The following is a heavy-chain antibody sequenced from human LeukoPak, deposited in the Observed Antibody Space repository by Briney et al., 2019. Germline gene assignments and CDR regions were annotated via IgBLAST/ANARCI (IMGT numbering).Heavy chain of an antibody. J-gene: IGHJ4*02. CDR3: ARGEGITMVRGVII. D-gene: IGHD3-10*01. CDR1: GFTFSSYA. CDR2: ISYDGSNK. V-gene: IGHV3-30*04. Sequence: GRSLRLSCAASGFTFSSYAMHWVRQAPGKGLERVAVISYDGSNKYYADSVKGRFTISRDNSKNTLYLQMNSLRAEDTAVYYCARGEGITMVRGVIIWGQGTLVTVSS.